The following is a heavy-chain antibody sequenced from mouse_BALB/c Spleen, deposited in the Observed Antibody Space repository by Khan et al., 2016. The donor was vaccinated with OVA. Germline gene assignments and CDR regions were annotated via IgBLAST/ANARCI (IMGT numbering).Heavy chain of an antibody. V-gene: IGHV1S136*01. J-gene: IGHJ2*01. CDR1: GYTFTSYV. Sequence: VQLQQSGPELVKPGASVKMSCEASGYTFTSYVIHWVKQKPGQGLEWIGYIYPFNDDTKYNEKFKSKATLTSDTSSSTAYMELRSLTSEDSAVYYCAKNYRYDVYFDYWGQGTTLTVSS. D-gene: IGHD2-14*01. CDR3: AKNYRYDVYFDY. CDR2: IYPFNDDT.